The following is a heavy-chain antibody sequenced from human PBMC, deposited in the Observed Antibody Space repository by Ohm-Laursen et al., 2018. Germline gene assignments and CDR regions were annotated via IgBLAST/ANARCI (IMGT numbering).Heavy chain of an antibody. D-gene: IGHD3-10*01. J-gene: IGHJ4*02. CDR1: GFTFTSSA. CDR3: AAFVGGSGSRDY. Sequence: SVKVSCKASGFTFTSSAMQWVRQAPGPRLEWLGWIVVGSGNTIYAQKFQERVTITRDMSTSTAYMELSSLRSEDPAVYYCAAFVGGSGSRDYWGQGTLVTVSS. CDR2: IVVGSGNT. V-gene: IGHV1-58*02.